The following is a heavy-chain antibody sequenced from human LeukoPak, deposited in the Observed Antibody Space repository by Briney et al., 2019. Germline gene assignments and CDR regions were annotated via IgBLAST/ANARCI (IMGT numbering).Heavy chain of an antibody. CDR2: IYPDDSDT. V-gene: IGHV5-51*01. CDR1: GYTFTNYW. CDR3: AMSANCGGDCYSYYFDH. D-gene: IGHD2-21*02. J-gene: IGHJ4*02. Sequence: GESLKISCKGSGYTFTNYWIGWVRQMPGKGLEWMGIIYPDDSDTRYSPSFQGQVTISVDKSTRIAYLQWSSLKASDTAMYYCAMSANCGGDCYSYYFDHWGQGTLVTVSP.